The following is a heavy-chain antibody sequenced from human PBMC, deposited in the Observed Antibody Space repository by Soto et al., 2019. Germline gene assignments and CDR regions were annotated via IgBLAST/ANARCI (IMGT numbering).Heavy chain of an antibody. CDR3: ATIVGATNLPVHGH. Sequence: GGALRLSLAASGFTLRSYSMNWGRPAPGKGLEWVSSISSSSSYIYYADSVKGRFTISRANAKNSLYLQMNSLRAEDTAVYYCATIVGATNLPVHGHWGQGTLVTVS. D-gene: IGHD1-26*01. CDR2: ISSSSSYI. V-gene: IGHV3-21*01. CDR1: GFTLRSYS. J-gene: IGHJ4*02.